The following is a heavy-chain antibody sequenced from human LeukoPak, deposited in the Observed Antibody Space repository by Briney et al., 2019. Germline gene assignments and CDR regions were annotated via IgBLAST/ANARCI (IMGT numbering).Heavy chain of an antibody. D-gene: IGHD1-26*01. V-gene: IGHV3-30*02. CDR2: IRYDGSNK. CDR3: VKVGATTLDY. Sequence: GGSLRLSCAASGFTFSSYGMHWVRQAPGKGLEWEAFIRYDGSNKYYADSVKGRFTISRDNSKNTLYLQMNSLRAEDTAVYYCVKVGATTLDYWGQGTLVTVSS. CDR1: GFTFSSYG. J-gene: IGHJ4*02.